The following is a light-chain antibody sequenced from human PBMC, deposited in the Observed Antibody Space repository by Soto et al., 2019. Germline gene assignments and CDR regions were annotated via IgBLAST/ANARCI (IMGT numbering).Light chain of an antibody. Sequence: QSALTQPASVSGSPGQSITISCTGTSSDVGSYNLVSWYQQHPGKAPKLMIYEVSKRPSGVSNRFSGSKSGNTASLIISGLQAEDEAYYYCCSSAGRSTVPLVFGGGTQLTVL. CDR1: SSDVGSYNL. J-gene: IGLJ3*02. V-gene: IGLV2-23*02. CDR3: CSSAGRSTVPLV. CDR2: EVS.